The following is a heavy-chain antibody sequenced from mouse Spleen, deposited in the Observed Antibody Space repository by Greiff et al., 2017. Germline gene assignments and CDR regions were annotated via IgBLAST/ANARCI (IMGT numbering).Heavy chain of an antibody. Sequence: VKLQESGAELAKPGASVKLSCKASGYTFTSYWMHWVKQRPGQGLEWIGYINPSSGYTKYNQKFKDKATLTADKSSSTAYMQLSSLTYEDSAVYYCANIYYGSFYAMDYWGQGTSVTVSS. D-gene: IGHD1-1*01. CDR3: ANIYYGSFYAMDY. J-gene: IGHJ4*01. V-gene: IGHV1-7*01. CDR1: GYTFTSYW. CDR2: INPSSGYT.